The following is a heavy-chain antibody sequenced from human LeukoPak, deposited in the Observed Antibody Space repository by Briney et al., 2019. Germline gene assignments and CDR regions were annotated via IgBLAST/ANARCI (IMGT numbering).Heavy chain of an antibody. V-gene: IGHV4-34*01. CDR1: GGSFSGYY. J-gene: IGHJ6*03. CDR2: INHSGST. D-gene: IGHD1-26*01. Sequence: SETLSLTCAVYGGSFSGYYWSWIRQPPGKGLEWIGEINHSGSTYYNPSLKSRVTISVDTSKNQFSLKLSSVTAADTAVYYCASGGIVGASPRYYYYMDVWGKGTTVTVSS. CDR3: ASGGIVGASPRYYYYMDV.